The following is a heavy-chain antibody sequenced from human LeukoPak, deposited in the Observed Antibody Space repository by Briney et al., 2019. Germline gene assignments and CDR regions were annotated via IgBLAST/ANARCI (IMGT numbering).Heavy chain of an antibody. J-gene: IGHJ4*02. CDR2: ISWNSGSI. CDR3: AKDGDSGSYLDY. D-gene: IGHD1-26*01. V-gene: IGHV3-9*01. CDR1: GFTFDDYA. Sequence: PGRSLRLSCAASGFTFDDYAMHWVRHAPGKGLEWVSGISWNSGSIGYADSVKGRFTISRDNAKNSLYLQMNSLRAEDTALYYCAKDGDSGSYLDYWGQGTLVTVSS.